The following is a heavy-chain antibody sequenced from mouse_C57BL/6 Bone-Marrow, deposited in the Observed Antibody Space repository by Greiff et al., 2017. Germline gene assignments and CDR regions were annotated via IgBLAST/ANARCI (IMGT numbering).Heavy chain of an antibody. CDR1: GFSLTSYA. V-gene: IGHV2-9-1*01. CDR2: IWTGGGT. J-gene: IGHJ4*01. Sequence: QVQLKESGPGLVAPSQSLSITCTVSGFSLTSYAISWVRQPPGKGLEWLGVIWTGGGTNYNSALKSRLSISKDISKSQVFLKMNSLQTDDTDRYYCARDLLWGYYAMDYWGQGTSVTVSS. D-gene: IGHD2-1*01. CDR3: ARDLLWGYYAMDY.